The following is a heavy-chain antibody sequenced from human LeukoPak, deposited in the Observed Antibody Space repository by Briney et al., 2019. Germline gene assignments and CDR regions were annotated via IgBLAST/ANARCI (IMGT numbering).Heavy chain of an antibody. D-gene: IGHD3-10*01. CDR3: VRGSGPGYLGSGTYTP. J-gene: IGHJ5*02. CDR1: GFTFSDYP. V-gene: IGHV3-23*01. CDR2: ISGSRGYT. Sequence: GGSLRLSCVGSGFTFSDYPMTWVRQAPGKGLEWVSAISGSRGYTYYADSVRGRFTISRDNSKNTVSLQMNSLRADDTAVYYCVRGSGPGYLGSGTYTPWGQGTLVTVSS.